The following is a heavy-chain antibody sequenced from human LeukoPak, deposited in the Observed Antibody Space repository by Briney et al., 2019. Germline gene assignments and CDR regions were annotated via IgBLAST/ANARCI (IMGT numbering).Heavy chain of an antibody. Sequence: GGSLRLSCVASGFTFSDFSLNWVRQAPGKGLEWISYIGSAIYYADSVKGRSTISRDNAKNSLYLQMNSLRAEDTAVYYCARDHAYAFDIWGQGTPVTVSS. CDR3: ARDHAYAFDI. J-gene: IGHJ3*02. D-gene: IGHD2-2*01. CDR2: IGSAI. CDR1: GFTFSDFS. V-gene: IGHV3-48*01.